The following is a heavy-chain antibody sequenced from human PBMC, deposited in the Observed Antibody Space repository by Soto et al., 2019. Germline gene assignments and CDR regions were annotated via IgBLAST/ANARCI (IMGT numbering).Heavy chain of an antibody. Sequence: ASVKVSCKASGYTKTSYALHWVRQAPGQRLEWMGWINAGKGNTKYSKKFQGRVTITRDTSASTAYMELSSLRSEDTAVYYCARDSGGMDVWGQGTTVTVSS. V-gene: IGHV1-3*01. J-gene: IGHJ6*02. CDR3: ARDSGGMDV. CDR2: INAGKGNT. CDR1: GYTKTSYA.